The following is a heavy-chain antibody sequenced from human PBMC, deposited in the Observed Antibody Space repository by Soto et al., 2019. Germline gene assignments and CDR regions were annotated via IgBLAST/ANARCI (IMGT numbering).Heavy chain of an antibody. CDR2: IYWDDDK. D-gene: IGHD3-9*01. V-gene: IGHV2-5*02. Sequence: QITLKESGPTLVKPTQTLTLTCTFSGFSLSTSGVGVGWIRQPPGKALEWLALIYWDDDKRYSPSLKSRLTITKDTSKDQVVLTMTHMDPGDTATYYRAHRPEYILAGYSYSWFDPWGQGALVTVSS. CDR3: AHRPEYILAGYSYSWFDP. J-gene: IGHJ5*02. CDR1: GFSLSTSGVG.